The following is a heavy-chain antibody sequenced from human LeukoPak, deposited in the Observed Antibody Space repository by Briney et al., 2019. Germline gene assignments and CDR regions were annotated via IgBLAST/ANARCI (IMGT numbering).Heavy chain of an antibody. V-gene: IGHV3-21*01. CDR2: ISSSSSYI. D-gene: IGHD3-22*01. Sequence: PGGSLRLSCAASGFTFSSYSMNWVRQAPGKGLEWVSSISSSSSYIYYADSVKGRFTISRDNAKNSLYLQMNSLRAEDTAVYYCARASKAYYYDSSGYYSGHYYYYYMDVWGKGTTVTISS. J-gene: IGHJ6*03. CDR1: GFTFSSYS. CDR3: ARASKAYYYDSSGYYSGHYYYYYMDV.